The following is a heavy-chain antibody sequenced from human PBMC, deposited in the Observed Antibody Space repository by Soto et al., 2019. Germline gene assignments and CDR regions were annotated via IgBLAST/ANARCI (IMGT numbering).Heavy chain of an antibody. Sequence: QVHLQQWGAGLLKPSETLSLTCAVYGGSVNGYYWNWIRQPPGKGLEWIGEINHTGGTHYNPSLKSRVTMSVDTSKNQFSVRLSSVTAADTAIYYCATRITVFGLLIPPFDPWGQGTQVTVSS. CDR1: GGSVNGYY. V-gene: IGHV4-34*02. J-gene: IGHJ5*02. D-gene: IGHD3-3*01. CDR2: INHTGGT. CDR3: ATRITVFGLLIPPFDP.